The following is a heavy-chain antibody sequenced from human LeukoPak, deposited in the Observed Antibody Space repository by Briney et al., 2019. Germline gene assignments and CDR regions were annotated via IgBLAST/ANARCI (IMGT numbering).Heavy chain of an antibody. V-gene: IGHV4-39*07. Sequence: PSETLSLTCTVSGGSISSYYWGWIRQPPGKGLEWIGSIYYSGRTCYNPSLKSRVTISVDTSKNQFSLKLSSVTAADTAVYYCARIEYSNSIGYWGQGTLVTVSS. D-gene: IGHD6-6*01. CDR3: ARIEYSNSIGY. CDR2: IYYSGRT. CDR1: GGSISSYY. J-gene: IGHJ4*02.